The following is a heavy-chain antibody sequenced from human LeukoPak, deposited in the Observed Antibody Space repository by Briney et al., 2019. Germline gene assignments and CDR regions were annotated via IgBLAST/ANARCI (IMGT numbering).Heavy chain of an antibody. J-gene: IGHJ6*02. CDR2: IYSGGST. Sequence: GGSLRLSCAASGFTVSSNYMSWVRQAPGKGLEWVSVIYSGGSTYYADSVKGRFTISRDNSKNTVHLQMNSLRAEDTAVYYCATRYGGYYYGLDVWGQGTTVTVSS. V-gene: IGHV3-53*01. CDR3: ATRYGGYYYGLDV. D-gene: IGHD1-26*01. CDR1: GFTVSSNY.